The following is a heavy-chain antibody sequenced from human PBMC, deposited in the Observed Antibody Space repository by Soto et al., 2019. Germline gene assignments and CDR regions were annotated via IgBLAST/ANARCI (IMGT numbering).Heavy chain of an antibody. CDR2: INHSGST. CDR1: GGSFSGYY. V-gene: IGHV4-34*01. CDR3: ARGGYGGNSAWFDP. J-gene: IGHJ5*02. Sequence: QVLLQQWGAGLLKPSETLSLTCAVYGGSFSGYYWSWIRQPPGKGLEWIGEINHSGSTNYNPSLKSRVTISVDTSKNQFSLKLSSVTAADTAVYYCARGGYGGNSAWFDPWGQGTLVTVSS. D-gene: IGHD4-17*01.